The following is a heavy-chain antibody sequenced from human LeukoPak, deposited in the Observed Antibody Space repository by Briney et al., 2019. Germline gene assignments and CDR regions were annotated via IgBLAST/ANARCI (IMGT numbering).Heavy chain of an antibody. CDR3: ARDLSSSGSGTNAFDY. CDR2: IHSTGST. V-gene: IGHV4-59*12. CDR1: GGSISSYY. Sequence: PSETLSLTCTVSGGSISSYYWSWIRQSPGKGLECIGYIHSTGSTNYNPSLKSRVTISVETSKNQFSLKLSSVTAADTAVYYCARDLSSSGSGTNAFDYWGQGTLVTVSS. J-gene: IGHJ4*02. D-gene: IGHD3-10*01.